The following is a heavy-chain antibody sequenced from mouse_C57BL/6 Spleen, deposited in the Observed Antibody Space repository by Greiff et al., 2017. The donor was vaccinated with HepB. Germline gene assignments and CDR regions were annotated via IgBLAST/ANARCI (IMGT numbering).Heavy chain of an antibody. J-gene: IGHJ2*01. CDR2: INYDGSST. D-gene: IGHD1-1*01. CDR3: ARGDYGSIDY. CDR1: GFTFSDYY. V-gene: IGHV5-16*01. Sequence: DVKLVESEGGLVQPGSSMKLSCTASGFTFSDYYMAWVRQVPEKGLEWVANINYDGSSTYYLDSLKSRFIISRDNAKNILYLQMSSLKSEDTATYYCARGDYGSIDYWGQGTTLTVSS.